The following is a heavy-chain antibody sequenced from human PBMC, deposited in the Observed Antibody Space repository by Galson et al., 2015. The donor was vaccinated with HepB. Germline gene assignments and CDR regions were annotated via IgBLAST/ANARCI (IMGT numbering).Heavy chain of an antibody. Sequence: SLRLSCAASGFTFSGYWMHWVRQAPGEGLVWVSRINNDGSGADYADSVKGRFTISRDNAKNTLYLQMNSLRAEDTAVYYCARGYSSSWINPHNFDYWGQGTLVTVSS. V-gene: IGHV3-74*01. CDR2: INNDGSGA. CDR3: ARGYSSSWINPHNFDY. CDR1: GFTFSGYW. D-gene: IGHD6-13*01. J-gene: IGHJ4*02.